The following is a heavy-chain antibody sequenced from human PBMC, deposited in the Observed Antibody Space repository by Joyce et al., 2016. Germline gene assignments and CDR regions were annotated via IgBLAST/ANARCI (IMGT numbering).Heavy chain of an antibody. Sequence: QVQLQESGPGQVKPSETLSLTCTVSGGPVSSFYWSWIRQPAGKGLEWIGRIYPTGDTNYSPSLESRVTMSVDMSKNQFSLKLTSVSAADTAIYYCARTLRTRAFDYWGQGTLVTVSS. D-gene: IGHD1-1*01. CDR2: IYPTGDT. CDR1: GGPVSSFY. J-gene: IGHJ4*02. CDR3: ARTLRTRAFDY. V-gene: IGHV4-4*07.